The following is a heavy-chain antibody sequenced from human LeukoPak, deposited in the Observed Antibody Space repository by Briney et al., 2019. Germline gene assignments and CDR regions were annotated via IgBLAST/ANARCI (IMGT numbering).Heavy chain of an antibody. CDR2: IAYGGSDK. D-gene: IGHD3-9*01. CDR1: GFTFSHYA. V-gene: IGHV3-30*04. Sequence: GGSLRLSCAASGFTFSHYAIHWVRQAPGKGLEWVALIAYGGSDKYHADSVKGRFTISRDNSKNTLYLQMNSLRAEDTAVYYCARGAGIYDILTGQSLAYWGQGTPVTVSS. J-gene: IGHJ4*02. CDR3: ARGAGIYDILTGQSLAY.